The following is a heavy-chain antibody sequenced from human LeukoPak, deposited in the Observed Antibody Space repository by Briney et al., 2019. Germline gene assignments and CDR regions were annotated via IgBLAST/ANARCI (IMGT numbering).Heavy chain of an antibody. V-gene: IGHV1-3*01. CDR3: ARGYSSGWYLGY. CDR1: GYTFTSDA. CDR2: VSGGDGTT. Sequence: ASVKVSCKASGYTFTSDAIHWVRQAPGQRPEWMGWVSGGDGTTRYSQKFQGKVTLTRDTSANTAYMDLSSLTSEDTAVYFCARGYSSGWYLGYWGQGTLVTVSS. D-gene: IGHD6-19*01. J-gene: IGHJ4*02.